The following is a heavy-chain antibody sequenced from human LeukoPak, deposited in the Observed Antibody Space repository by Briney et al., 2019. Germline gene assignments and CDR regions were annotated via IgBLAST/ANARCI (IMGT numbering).Heavy chain of an antibody. CDR1: GYTFTGYY. V-gene: IGHV1-2*02. J-gene: IGHJ4*02. D-gene: IGHD5-18*01. Sequence: ASVKVSCKASGYTFTGYYMHWVRQATGQGLECMGWINPNSGGTTYAQKFQGRVTMTRDTSISTAYMELSRLRSDDTAVYYCARGSNIQVWLFDRDYSRHGSDYWGEGTLVAVSS. CDR2: INPNSGGT. CDR3: ARGSNIQVWLFDRDYSRHGSDY.